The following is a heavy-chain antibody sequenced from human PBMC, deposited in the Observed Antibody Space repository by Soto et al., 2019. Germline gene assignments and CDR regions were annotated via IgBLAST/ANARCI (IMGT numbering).Heavy chain of an antibody. CDR2: IYYGGST. CDR1: GGSISSYY. CDR3: ARGEQEYSSGWRYPSGLYYYYMDV. J-gene: IGHJ6*03. Sequence: SETLSLTCTVSGGSISSYYWSWIRQPPGKGLEWIGYIYYGGSTNYNPSLKSRVTISVDTSKNQFSLKLSSVTAADTAVYYCARGEQEYSSGWRYPSGLYYYYMDVWGKGTTVTVSS. D-gene: IGHD6-19*01. V-gene: IGHV4-59*01.